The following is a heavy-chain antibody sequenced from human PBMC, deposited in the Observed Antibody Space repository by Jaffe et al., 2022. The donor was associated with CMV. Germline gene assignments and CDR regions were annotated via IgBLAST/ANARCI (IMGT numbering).Heavy chain of an antibody. J-gene: IGHJ5*02. CDR2: ISGSGATT. Sequence: EVQLLESGGGLVQPGGSLRLSCAASGFTFSSFAMTWVRQAPGRGLEWVSTISGSGATTYYTDSVKGRFTISRDNSRSTVYLQMNSLRAEDTAIYYCAKKTHSPPEYSDTSCYPPLFDPWGQGALVTVSS. CDR3: AKKTHSPPEYSDTSCYPPLFDP. V-gene: IGHV3-23*01. CDR1: GFTFSSFA. D-gene: IGHD3-22*01.